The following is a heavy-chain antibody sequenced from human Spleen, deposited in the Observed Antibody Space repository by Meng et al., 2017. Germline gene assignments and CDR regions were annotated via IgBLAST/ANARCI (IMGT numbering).Heavy chain of an antibody. Sequence: QVQLQESRPGLVKPSQTLSLTCTVSGGSISSGGYYWSWIRQHPGKGLEWIGYFYYSGSTYYNPSLKSLVTISLDTSKNQFSLKLSSVTAADTAVYYCARDLSGYGWFDPWGQGTLVTVSS. CDR2: FYYSGST. CDR3: ARDLSGYGWFDP. CDR1: GGSISSGGYY. V-gene: IGHV4-31*01. D-gene: IGHD5-18*01. J-gene: IGHJ5*02.